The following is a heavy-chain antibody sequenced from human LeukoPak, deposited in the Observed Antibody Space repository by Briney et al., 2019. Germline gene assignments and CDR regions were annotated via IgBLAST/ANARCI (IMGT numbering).Heavy chain of an antibody. D-gene: IGHD6-19*01. CDR2: IYYSGST. V-gene: IGHV4-59*08. J-gene: IGHJ4*02. Sequence: ETLSLTCTVSGRSISSYYWTWLRQPPGKGLEWSGYIYYSGSTNYNPSLKSRVTISVDTSKNQFSLKLSSLTAADTAVYYCARRRAVPGFYYFDYWGQGTLVTVSS. CDR1: GRSISSYY. CDR3: ARRRAVPGFYYFDY.